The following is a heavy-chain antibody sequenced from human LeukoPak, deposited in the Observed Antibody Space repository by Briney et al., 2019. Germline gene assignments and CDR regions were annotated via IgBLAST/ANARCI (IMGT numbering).Heavy chain of an antibody. CDR3: ARETTVTTSLDY. V-gene: IGHV4-38-2*02. J-gene: IGHJ4*02. D-gene: IGHD4-17*01. Sequence: PSETLSLTCAVSGDSISSGGYSWSWIRQPPGKGLEWIGSLYHSGSTYYNPSLKSRAAISVDTSKNQFSLKLSSVTAADTAVYYCARETTVTTSLDYWGQGTLVTVSS. CDR2: LYHSGST. CDR1: GDSISSGGYS.